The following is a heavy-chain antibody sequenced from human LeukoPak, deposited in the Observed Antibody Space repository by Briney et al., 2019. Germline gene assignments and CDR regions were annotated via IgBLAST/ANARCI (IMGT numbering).Heavy chain of an antibody. CDR3: AKDIYDYVWGSYRYTEFDY. D-gene: IGHD3-16*02. V-gene: IGHV3-23*01. CDR1: GFTFSSYA. J-gene: IGHJ4*02. Sequence: GGSLRLSCAASGFTFSSYAMCWVRQAPGKGLEWVSAISGSGGSTYYADSVKGRFTISRDNSKNTLYLQMNSLRAEDTAVYYCAKDIYDYVWGSYRYTEFDYWGQGTLVTVSS. CDR2: ISGSGGST.